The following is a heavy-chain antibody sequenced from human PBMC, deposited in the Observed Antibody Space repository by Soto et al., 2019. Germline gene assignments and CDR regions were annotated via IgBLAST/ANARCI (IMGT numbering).Heavy chain of an antibody. J-gene: IGHJ4*02. D-gene: IGHD5-18*01. CDR3: AGDRAGYSYGYEYFVY. CDR1: GGTFSSYA. V-gene: IGHV1-69*12. Sequence: QVQLVQSGAEVKKPGSSVKVSCKASGGTFSSYAISWVRQAPGQGLEWMGGIIPIFGTANYAQKFQGRVTITADESTSTAYMALSSLRSEDMGVYYCAGDRAGYSYGYEYFVYWGQGTLVTVSS. CDR2: IIPIFGTA.